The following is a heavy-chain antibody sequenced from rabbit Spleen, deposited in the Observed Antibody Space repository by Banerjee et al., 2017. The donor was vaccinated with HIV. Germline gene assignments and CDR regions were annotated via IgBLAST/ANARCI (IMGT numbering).Heavy chain of an antibody. V-gene: IGHV1S43*01. J-gene: IGHJ6*01. CDR1: GVSFSSSNY. CDR2: IYTSSGNT. Sequence: QSLVESGGDVVKPAASLTLTSTASGVSFSSSNYMCWFGQAPGKGLELFAGIYTSSGNTCSASGVQGRFTISITTTSPTVDLKMTSRPAADTAAYYCGTALATRTMMISAMNLWGQGTLVTVS. D-gene: IGHD2-1*01. CDR3: GTALATRTMMISAMNL.